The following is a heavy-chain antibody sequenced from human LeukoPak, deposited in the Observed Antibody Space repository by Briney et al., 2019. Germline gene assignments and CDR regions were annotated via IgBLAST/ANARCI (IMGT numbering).Heavy chain of an antibody. CDR3: ARDYYGSGIPHGMDV. V-gene: IGHV3-7*01. Sequence: GGSLRLSCAASGFTFNNFWMTWVRRSPERGLEWVGNINRDGSAKYYLDSVRGRFAISRDNTKSSLYLQMNSLRAEDTAVYYCARDYYGSGIPHGMDVWGQGTTVTVSS. J-gene: IGHJ6*02. CDR2: INRDGSAK. CDR1: GFTFNNFW. D-gene: IGHD3-10*01.